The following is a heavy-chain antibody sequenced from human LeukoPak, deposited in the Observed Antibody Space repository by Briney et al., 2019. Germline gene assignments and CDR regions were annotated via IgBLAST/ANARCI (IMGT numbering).Heavy chain of an antibody. D-gene: IGHD3-10*01. V-gene: IGHV4-59*01. CDR1: IGSIGNYY. CDR3: AKGRGAYRLTGAFDI. J-gene: IGHJ3*02. CDR2: VYYTGAT. Sequence: PSETLSLTCTVSIGSIGNYYWTWIRQPPGKGLEWIGFVYYTGATNYNPSLRGRVTISLDTPKNQFSLQLHSVTAADTAVYYCAKGRGAYRLTGAFDIRGQGTMVTVSS.